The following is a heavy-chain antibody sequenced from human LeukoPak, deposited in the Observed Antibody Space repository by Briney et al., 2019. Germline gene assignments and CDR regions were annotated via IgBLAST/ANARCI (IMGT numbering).Heavy chain of an antibody. CDR2: MSYDGSNK. CDR3: ARYSYGPPYYYGMDV. Sequence: GRSLRLSCAASGFTFSSYGMHWVRQAPGKGLEWVAVMSYDGSNKYYADSVKGRFIISRDNSKNTLYLQMNSLRAEDTAVYYCARYSYGPPYYYGMDVWGKGTTVTVSS. D-gene: IGHD5-18*01. J-gene: IGHJ6*04. CDR1: GFTFSSYG. V-gene: IGHV3-30*03.